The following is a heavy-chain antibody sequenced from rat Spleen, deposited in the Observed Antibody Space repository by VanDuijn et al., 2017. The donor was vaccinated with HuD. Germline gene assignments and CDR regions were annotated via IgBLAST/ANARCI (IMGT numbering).Heavy chain of an antibody. CDR3: ARGNYYDGSYYPFAY. CDR2: IWNNGNT. J-gene: IGHJ3*01. D-gene: IGHD1-12*02. CDR1: GFSLSSYG. Sequence: QVQLKESGPGLVQPSQTLSLTCTVSGFSLSSYGVIWVRQPPGKGLEWMGVIWNNGNTNYNSTLKSRLSISRDTSKSQVFLKMNNLQTEDTAMYFCARGNYYDGSYYPFAYWGQGTLVTVSS. V-gene: IGHV2S61*01.